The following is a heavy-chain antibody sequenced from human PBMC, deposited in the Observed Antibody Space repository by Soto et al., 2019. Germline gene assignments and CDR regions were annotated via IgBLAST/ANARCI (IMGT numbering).Heavy chain of an antibody. D-gene: IGHD3-3*01. CDR2: IDPSDSYT. Sequence: GESLKISCKGSGYSFTSYWISWVRQMPGKGLEWMGRIDPSDSYTNYSPSFQGHVTTSADKSISTAYLQWSSLKASDTAMYYCARQVFGFWSGYSLPSYGMDVWGQGTTVTVSS. CDR1: GYSFTSYW. J-gene: IGHJ6*02. V-gene: IGHV5-10-1*01. CDR3: ARQVFGFWSGYSLPSYGMDV.